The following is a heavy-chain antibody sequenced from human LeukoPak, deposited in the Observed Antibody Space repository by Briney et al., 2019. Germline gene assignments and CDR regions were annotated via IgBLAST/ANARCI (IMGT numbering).Heavy chain of an antibody. CDR1: GFTFSSYA. J-gene: IGHJ4*02. V-gene: IGHV3-30*02. D-gene: IGHD3-10*01. Sequence: GGSLRLSCAASGFTFSSYAMHWVRQAPGKGLEWVAFIRYDGSNKYYADSVKGRFTISRDNSKNTLYLQMNSLRAEDTAVYYCAKDQYGSGFNFDYWGQGTLVTVSS. CDR2: IRYDGSNK. CDR3: AKDQYGSGFNFDY.